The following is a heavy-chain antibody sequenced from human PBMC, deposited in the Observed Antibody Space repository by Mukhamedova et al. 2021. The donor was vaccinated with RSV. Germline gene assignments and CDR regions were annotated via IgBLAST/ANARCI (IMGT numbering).Heavy chain of an antibody. CDR3: ASLWFGESLLDY. D-gene: IGHD3-10*01. CDR2: SGST. J-gene: IGHJ4*02. V-gene: IGHV4-39*01. Sequence: SGSTYYNPPLKSRVTISVDTSKNQFSLKLSSVTAADTAVYYCASLWFGESLLDYWGQGTLVTVSA.